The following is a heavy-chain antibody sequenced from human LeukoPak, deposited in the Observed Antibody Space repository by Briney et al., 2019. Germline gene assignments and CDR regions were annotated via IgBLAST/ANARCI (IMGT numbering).Heavy chain of an antibody. V-gene: IGHV4-34*01. CDR3: ARIDDYTLDY. CDR2: INHSGST. CDR1: GGSFSGYY. D-gene: IGHD4-11*01. Sequence: SETLSLTCAVYGGSFSGYYWSWIRQPPGKGLEWIGEINHSGSTNYNPSLKSRVTISVDRSKNQFSLKLSSVTAADTAVYYCARIDDYTLDYWGQGTLVTVSS. J-gene: IGHJ4*02.